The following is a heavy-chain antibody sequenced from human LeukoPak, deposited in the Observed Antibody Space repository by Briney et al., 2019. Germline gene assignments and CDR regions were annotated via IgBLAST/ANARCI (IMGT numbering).Heavy chain of an antibody. J-gene: IGHJ4*02. D-gene: IGHD1-1*01. CDR3: ARDWGGWNQAY. Sequence: GASVKVSCKASGYTFTSHHIHWVRQAPGQGLEWMGWINTNTGNPTYAQGFTGRFDFSLDTSVSTAYLQISSLKAEDTAVYYCARDWGGWNQAYWGQGTLVTVSS. V-gene: IGHV7-4-1*02. CDR1: GYTFTSHH. CDR2: INTNTGNP.